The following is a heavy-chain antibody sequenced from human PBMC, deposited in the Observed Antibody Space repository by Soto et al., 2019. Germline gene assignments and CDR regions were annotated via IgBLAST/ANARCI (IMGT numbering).Heavy chain of an antibody. CDR2: IWYDGSNK. CDR1: GFTFSSYG. CDR3: ARSIGYCSGGSCYDYYMDV. Sequence: GVSLRLSCAASGFTFSSYGMHWVRQAPGKELKWVAVIWYDGSNKYYADSVKGRFTISRDNSKNTLYLQMNSLRAEDTAVYYCARSIGYCSGGSCYDYYMDVWGKGTTVTVSS. J-gene: IGHJ6*03. V-gene: IGHV3-33*01. D-gene: IGHD2-15*01.